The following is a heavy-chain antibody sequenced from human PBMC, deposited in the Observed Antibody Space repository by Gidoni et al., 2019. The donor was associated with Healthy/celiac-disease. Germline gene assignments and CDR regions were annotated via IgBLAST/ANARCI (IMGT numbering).Heavy chain of an antibody. J-gene: IGHJ4*02. Sequence: QVQLVESGGGVVQPGRSLRLSCAASGFTFSSYGMHWVRQAPGKGLGWGAVIWYDGSNKYYADSVKGRFTISRDNSKDTLYLQMNSLRAEDKAVYYCVGGAIGGRFGYWGQGTLVTVSS. CDR1: GFTFSSYG. D-gene: IGHD3-16*02. CDR3: VGGAIGGRFGY. CDR2: IWYDGSNK. V-gene: IGHV3-33*01.